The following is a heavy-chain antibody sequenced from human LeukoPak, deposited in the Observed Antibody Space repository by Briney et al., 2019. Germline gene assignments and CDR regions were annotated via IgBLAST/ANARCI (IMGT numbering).Heavy chain of an antibody. D-gene: IGHD6-13*01. CDR3: AKTRPLDSSSWSHGDY. J-gene: IGHJ4*02. CDR2: IYYSGST. CDR1: GGSISSGDYY. V-gene: IGHV4-30-4*01. Sequence: SETLSLTCTVSGGSISSGDYYWSWIRQPPGKGLEWIGYIYYSGSTYYNPSLKSRVTISVDTSKNQFSLKLSSVTAADTAVYYCAKTRPLDSSSWSHGDYWGQGTLVTVSS.